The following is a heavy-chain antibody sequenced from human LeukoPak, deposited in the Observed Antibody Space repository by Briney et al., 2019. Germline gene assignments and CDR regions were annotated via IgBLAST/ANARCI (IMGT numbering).Heavy chain of an antibody. Sequence: SVKVSCKASGGTFSSYAISWVRQAPGQGLERMGGIIPIFGTANYAQKFQGRVTITADESTSTAYMELSSLRSEDTAVYYCAREGDSSGWYLDFDYWGQGTLVTVSS. CDR3: AREGDSSGWYLDFDY. CDR1: GGTFSSYA. J-gene: IGHJ4*02. CDR2: IIPIFGTA. D-gene: IGHD6-19*01. V-gene: IGHV1-69*01.